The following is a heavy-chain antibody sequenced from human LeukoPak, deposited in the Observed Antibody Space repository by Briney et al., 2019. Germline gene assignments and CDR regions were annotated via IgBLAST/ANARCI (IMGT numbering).Heavy chain of an antibody. Sequence: ASVKVSCKASGGTFSSYAISWVRQAPGQGLEWMGGIIPIFGTANYAQKFQGRVTITTDESTSTAYMELSSLRSEDTAVYYCARGRIAVANNWFDPWGPGTLATVSS. CDR2: IIPIFGTA. CDR1: GGTFSSYA. V-gene: IGHV1-69*05. D-gene: IGHD6-19*01. J-gene: IGHJ5*02. CDR3: ARGRIAVANNWFDP.